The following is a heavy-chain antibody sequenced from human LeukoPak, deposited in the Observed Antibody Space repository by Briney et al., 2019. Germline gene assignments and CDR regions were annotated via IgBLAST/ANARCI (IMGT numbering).Heavy chain of an antibody. J-gene: IGHJ4*02. V-gene: IGHV4-38-2*02. CDR1: GYFISNDYC. CDR2: IHQSGST. Sequence: SETLSLTCTVSGYFISNDYCWGWIRQPPGKGLEWIGSIHQSGSTYYNPSLKSRVTISLETSKKQFSLKLSSVTAADTAVYYCARQHYYDSSDYSAWVDYWGEGILVAVSS. CDR3: ARQHYYDSSDYSAWVDY. D-gene: IGHD3-22*01.